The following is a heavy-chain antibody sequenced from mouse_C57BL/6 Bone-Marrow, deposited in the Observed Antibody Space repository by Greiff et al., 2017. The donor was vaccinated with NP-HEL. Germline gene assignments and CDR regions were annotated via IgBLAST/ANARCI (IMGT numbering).Heavy chain of an antibody. CDR1: GYTFTDYE. CDR2: IDPGTGGT. Sequence: QVQLQQSGAELVRPGASVTLSCKASGYTFTDYEMHWVKQTPVHGLEWIGAIDPGTGGTAYNQKFKGKAILTADKSSSTAYMELRSLTSEDSAVYYCTRACSCGRFADWGQGTLVTVSA. V-gene: IGHV1-15*01. CDR3: TRACSCGRFAD. J-gene: IGHJ3*01. D-gene: IGHD3-1*01.